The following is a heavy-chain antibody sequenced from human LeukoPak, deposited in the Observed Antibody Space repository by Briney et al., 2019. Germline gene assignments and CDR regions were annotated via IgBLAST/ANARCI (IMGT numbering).Heavy chain of an antibody. J-gene: IGHJ4*02. CDR1: GFTFSSYW. CDR2: INSDGTST. Sequence: PGGSLRLSCAASGFTFSSYWMHWVRQAPGKGLVYVSRINSDGTSTSYADSVKGRLTISRDNAKNTLYLLMNSLRAEDTAVYYCARDIGYSPFDYWGQGTLVTVSS. CDR3: ARDIGYSPFDY. D-gene: IGHD2-15*01. V-gene: IGHV3-74*01.